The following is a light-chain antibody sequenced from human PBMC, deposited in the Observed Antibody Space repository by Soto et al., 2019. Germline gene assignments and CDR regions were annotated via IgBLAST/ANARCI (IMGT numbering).Light chain of an antibody. V-gene: IGLV2-14*01. J-gene: IGLJ1*01. Sequence: ALTQPASVSGSPGQSITISCTGTSSDVGGYNYVSWYQQHPGKAPKLMIYDVSNRPSGVSNRFSGSKSGNTASLTISGLQAEDEADYYCSSYTSSSTLLYVFGTGSKLTVL. CDR3: SSYTSSSTLLYV. CDR2: DVS. CDR1: SSDVGGYNY.